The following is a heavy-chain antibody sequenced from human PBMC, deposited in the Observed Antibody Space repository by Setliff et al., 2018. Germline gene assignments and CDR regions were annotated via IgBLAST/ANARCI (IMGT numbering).Heavy chain of an antibody. CDR2: INPNNGGT. Sequence: ASVKVSCKASGYTFTGYYMHWVRQAPGQGLEWMGWINPNNGGTNYAQKFQGRVTMTRDTSISTAYMELSRLRSDDTAVYYSARDTAMVKGYFDYWGQGTLVTVSS. D-gene: IGHD5-18*01. V-gene: IGHV1-2*02. CDR3: ARDTAMVKGYFDY. CDR1: GYTFTGYY. J-gene: IGHJ4*02.